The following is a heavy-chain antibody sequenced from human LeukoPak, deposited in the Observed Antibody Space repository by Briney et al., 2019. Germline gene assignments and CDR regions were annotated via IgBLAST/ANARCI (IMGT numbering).Heavy chain of an antibody. Sequence: ASVKVSRKASGYTFTNYDINWVRQATGQGLEWMGWMSPNSGNTGYAQKFQGRVTMTRNTSISTAYMELSSLKSEDTAVYYCARAPFYLHSSAWDWGQGTLVTVSS. D-gene: IGHD3-22*01. J-gene: IGHJ4*02. V-gene: IGHV1-8*01. CDR2: MSPNSGNT. CDR1: GYTFTNYD. CDR3: ARAPFYLHSSAWD.